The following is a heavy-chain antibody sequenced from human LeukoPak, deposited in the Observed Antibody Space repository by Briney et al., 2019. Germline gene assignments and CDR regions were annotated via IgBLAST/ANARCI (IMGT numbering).Heavy chain of an antibody. CDR3: ARVASNSGRAFDI. V-gene: IGHV3-21*01. CDR1: GFTFSTYI. Sequence: GGSLRLSCAASGFTFSTYIMNWVRQTPGKGLEWVSSIGTSTSYIYYADSVKGRFTISRDNAKNSLYLQMNSLRAEDTAVYYCARVASNSGRAFDIWGQGTMVTVSS. D-gene: IGHD4-23*01. CDR2: IGTSTSYI. J-gene: IGHJ3*02.